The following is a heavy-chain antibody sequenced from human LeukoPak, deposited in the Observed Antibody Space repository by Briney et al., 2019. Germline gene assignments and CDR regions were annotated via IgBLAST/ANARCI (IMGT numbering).Heavy chain of an antibody. CDR3: ASDTHREDGITGIKDY. CDR1: GFTFSSYS. D-gene: IGHD1-20*01. CDR2: ISSSSSYI. V-gene: IGHV3-21*01. J-gene: IGHJ4*02. Sequence: GGSLRLSCAASGFTFSSYSMNWVRQAPGKGLEWVSSISSSSSYIYYADSVKGRFTISRDNAKNSLYLQMNSLRAEDTAVYYCASDTHREDGITGIKDYWGQGTLVTVSS.